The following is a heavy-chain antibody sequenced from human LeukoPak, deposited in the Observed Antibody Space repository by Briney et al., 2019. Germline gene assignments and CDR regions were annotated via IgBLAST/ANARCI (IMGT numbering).Heavy chain of an antibody. Sequence: GGSLRLSCTASGFTFGDYAMTWVRQAPGKGLEWVGFIASKTYGGTAEYAASVKGRFTISRDDSKSIAYLQMNSLKTEDTAVYFCSRDQTPYYWGQGTLVTVSS. J-gene: IGHJ4*02. CDR3: SRDQTPYY. CDR2: IASKTYGGTA. CDR1: GFTFGDYA. V-gene: IGHV3-49*04.